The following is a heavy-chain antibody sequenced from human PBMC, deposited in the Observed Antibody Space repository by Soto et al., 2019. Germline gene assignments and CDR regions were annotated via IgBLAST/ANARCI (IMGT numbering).Heavy chain of an antibody. CDR2: INHSGST. J-gene: IGHJ6*02. Sequence: XETLCLTCAVDGWSFSGYYWSWIRQPPGKGLEWIGEINHSGSTNYNPSLKSRVTISVDTSKNQFSLKLRSVTAADTAVYYCARAEQLVSYYYYGMDVWGQGTTVTVSS. V-gene: IGHV4-34*01. CDR1: GWSFSGYY. CDR3: ARAEQLVSYYYYGMDV. D-gene: IGHD6-6*01.